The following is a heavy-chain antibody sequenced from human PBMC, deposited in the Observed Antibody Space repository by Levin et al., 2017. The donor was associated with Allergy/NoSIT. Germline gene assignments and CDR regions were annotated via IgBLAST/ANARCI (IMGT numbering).Heavy chain of an antibody. D-gene: IGHD1-1*01. CDR3: ARKPTTTDGFDP. CDR1: GCSIITIVF. J-gene: IGHJ5*02. CDR2: IYHTGNP. Sequence: SQTLSLTCVVFGCSIITIVFWSWVRQPPGTGLACLGEIYHTGNPNYNPSLQSRVTISVDKSKNQFSLKLSSVTAADTAGYYCARKPTTTDGFDPWGQGTLVTVSS. V-gene: IGHV4/OR15-8*01.